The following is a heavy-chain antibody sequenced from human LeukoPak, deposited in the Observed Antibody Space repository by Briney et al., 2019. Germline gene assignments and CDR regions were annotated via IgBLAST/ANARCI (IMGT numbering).Heavy chain of an antibody. CDR3: ARAPHYSNYGPYYYGMDV. CDR1: GFAFSDYY. V-gene: IGHV3-11*06. Sequence: GGSLRLSCAASGFAFSDYYMSWIRQAPGKGLEWVSYISSSSSYTNYADSVKGRSTISRDNAKNSLYLQMNSLRAEDTAVYYCARAPHYSNYGPYYYGMDVWGQGTTVTVSS. CDR2: ISSSSSYT. J-gene: IGHJ6*02. D-gene: IGHD4-11*01.